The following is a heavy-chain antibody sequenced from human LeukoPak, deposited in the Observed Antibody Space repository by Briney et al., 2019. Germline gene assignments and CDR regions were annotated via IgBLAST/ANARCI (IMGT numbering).Heavy chain of an antibody. V-gene: IGHV3-23*01. Sequence: PGGSLRLSCAASGFTFSSYAMNWVRQAPGKGLEWVSAISGSGDNTYYADSVEGRVTISRDNARNTLYLQMNSLRADDTAVYYCAKIPHPSYYFDYWGQGALVTVSS. CDR1: GFTFSSYA. CDR2: ISGSGDNT. CDR3: AKIPHPSYYFDY. J-gene: IGHJ4*02.